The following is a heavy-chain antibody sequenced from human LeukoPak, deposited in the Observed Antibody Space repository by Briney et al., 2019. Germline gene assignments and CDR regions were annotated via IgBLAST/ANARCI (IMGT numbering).Heavy chain of an antibody. CDR2: IYYSGST. J-gene: IGHJ4*02. CDR3: AREKSGSYDY. V-gene: IGHV4-31*03. D-gene: IGHD3-10*01. CDR1: GGSISSGGYC. Sequence: SETLSLTCTVSGGSISSGGYCWSWIRQHPGKGLECIGYIYYSGSTYYNPSLKSRVTMSVDTSKNHFSLKLSSVTAADTAVYYCAREKSGSYDYWGQGTLVTVSS.